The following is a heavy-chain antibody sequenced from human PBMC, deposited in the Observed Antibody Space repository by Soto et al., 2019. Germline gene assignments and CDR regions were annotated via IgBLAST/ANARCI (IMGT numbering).Heavy chain of an antibody. D-gene: IGHD6-19*01. Sequence: QVQLVESGGGVVQPGRSLRLSCAASGFTFSSYGMHWVRQAPGKGLEWVAVISYDGSNKYYADSVKGRFTISRDNSKNSLYLQMTSRRAEDTAVYYCAKGVWGRGWYLGDYWGQGTLVTVSS. CDR2: ISYDGSNK. CDR1: GFTFSSYG. CDR3: AKGVWGRGWYLGDY. V-gene: IGHV3-30*18. J-gene: IGHJ4*02.